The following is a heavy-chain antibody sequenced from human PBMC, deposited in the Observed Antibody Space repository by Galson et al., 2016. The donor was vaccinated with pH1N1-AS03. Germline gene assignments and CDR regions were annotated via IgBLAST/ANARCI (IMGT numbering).Heavy chain of an antibody. CDR3: TTKPVSAMDV. CDR1: GFSFTNAW. V-gene: IGHV3-15*01. Sequence: SLRLSCAASGFSFTNAWMSWVRQAPGKGLKWVGRIKGKTDGGTVDYAAPVKGRFTISRDDSETTLYLQMNSLKTEDTGVYYCTTKPVSAMDVWGQGTTVTVSS. D-gene: IGHD1-14*01. J-gene: IGHJ6*02. CDR2: IKGKTDGGTV.